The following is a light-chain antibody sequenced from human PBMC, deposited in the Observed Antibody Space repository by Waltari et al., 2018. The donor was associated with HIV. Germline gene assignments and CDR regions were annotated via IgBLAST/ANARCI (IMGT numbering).Light chain of an antibody. V-gene: IGLV2-8*01. CDR2: EIT. Sequence: QSALTQPPSASGFPGQSFTISCTGTSSDVGSSNYVAWYQQYPGKAPKLLIYEITKRPSGVPDRFSGSKSGNTASLTVSGLQAEDEADYYCSSSAGGDTLVFGGGTKLTVL. CDR3: SSSAGGDTLV. CDR1: SSDVGSSNY. J-gene: IGLJ3*02.